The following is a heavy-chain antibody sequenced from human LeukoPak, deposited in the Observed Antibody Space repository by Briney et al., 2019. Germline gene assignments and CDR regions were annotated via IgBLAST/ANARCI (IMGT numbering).Heavy chain of an antibody. CDR3: AREISITMIVVEDPGAFDI. Sequence: GGSLRLSCAASGFTFSSYAMPWVRQAPGKGLEWVAVISYDGSNKYYADSVKGRFTISRDNSKNTLYLQMNSLRAEDTAVYYCAREISITMIVVEDPGAFDIRGQGTMVTVSS. CDR1: GFTFSSYA. V-gene: IGHV3-30-3*01. J-gene: IGHJ3*02. D-gene: IGHD3-22*01. CDR2: ISYDGSNK.